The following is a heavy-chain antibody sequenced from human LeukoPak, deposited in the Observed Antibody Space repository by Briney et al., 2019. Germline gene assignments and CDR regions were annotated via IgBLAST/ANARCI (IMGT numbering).Heavy chain of an antibody. D-gene: IGHD6-13*01. CDR3: ARSGYSSSWYYSVGLGIDY. CDR2: LYHSGST. V-gene: IGHV4-39*07. J-gene: IGHJ4*02. Sequence: SETLSLTCTISNGSISSFNHYWGWIRQPPGKGLEWIGSLYHSGSTYYNPSLKSRVTISVDTSKNQFSLKLSSVTAADTAVYYCARSGYSSSWYYSVGLGIDYWGQGTLVTVSS. CDR1: NGSISSFNHY.